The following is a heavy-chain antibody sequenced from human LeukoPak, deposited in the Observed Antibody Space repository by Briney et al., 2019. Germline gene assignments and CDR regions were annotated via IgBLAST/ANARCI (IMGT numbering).Heavy chain of an antibody. V-gene: IGHV3-23*01. Sequence: GGSLRLSCAASGFTFSSYAMSWVRQAPGKGLEWVSAISGSGGSTYYADSVKGRFTISRDNSKSTLYLQMNSLRAEDTAVYYCARLLSNTFYYGSGSHLDYWGQGTLVTVSS. CDR2: ISGSGGST. J-gene: IGHJ4*02. D-gene: IGHD3-10*01. CDR3: ARLLSNTFYYGSGSHLDY. CDR1: GFTFSSYA.